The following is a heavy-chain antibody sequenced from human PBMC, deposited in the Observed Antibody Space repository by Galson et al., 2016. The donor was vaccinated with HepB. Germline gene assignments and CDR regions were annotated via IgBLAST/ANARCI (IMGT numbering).Heavy chain of an antibody. Sequence: TLSLTCTVSGDSIITDNYSWGWIRQHPGKGLEWIGYIFYSGSAYYNSSLKSRVTISVDTAKNHFSLKLTSVTAADTAVYYCGRLAVTTRGFYYYYMDVWGKGTTVTVSS. CDR1: GDSIITDNYS. J-gene: IGHJ6*03. D-gene: IGHD4-17*01. CDR2: IFYSGSA. V-gene: IGHV4-31*03. CDR3: GRLAVTTRGFYYYYMDV.